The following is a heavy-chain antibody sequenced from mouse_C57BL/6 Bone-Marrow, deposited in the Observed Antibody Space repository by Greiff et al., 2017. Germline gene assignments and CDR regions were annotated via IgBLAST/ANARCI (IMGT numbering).Heavy chain of an antibody. J-gene: IGHJ1*03. D-gene: IGHD1-1*01. V-gene: IGHV1-81*01. CDR2: IYPRSGNT. CDR1: GYTFTSYG. Sequence: VQLQQSGAELARPGASVKLSCKASGYTFTSYGISWVKQRTGQGLEWIGEIYPRSGNTYYNEKFKGKATLTADKSSSTAYMELRSLTSEDSAVYFCARGGIYGSSYWYFDVWGTGTTVTVSS. CDR3: ARGGIYGSSYWYFDV.